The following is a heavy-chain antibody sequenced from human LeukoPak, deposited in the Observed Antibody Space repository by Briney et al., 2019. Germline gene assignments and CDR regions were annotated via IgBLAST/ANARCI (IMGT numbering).Heavy chain of an antibody. D-gene: IGHD5-12*01. J-gene: IGHJ4*02. Sequence: GGSLRLSCVASGFSFSNYAMNWVRQAPGKGLEGVSLIIGSSGSTFYADSVKGRFTISRDKSKNTLYLQMNSLRAEDTAVYYCAKGAYDYVEIAYFDYWGQGSLDTVSS. CDR2: IIGSSGST. CDR1: GFSFSNYA. CDR3: AKGAYDYVEIAYFDY. V-gene: IGHV3-23*01.